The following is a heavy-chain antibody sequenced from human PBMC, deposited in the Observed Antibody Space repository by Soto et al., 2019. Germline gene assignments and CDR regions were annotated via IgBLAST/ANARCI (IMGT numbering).Heavy chain of an antibody. D-gene: IGHD2-15*01. Sequence: QVQLLQSGAEAKKPGASAKVSCKASADTFANYGISWVRQAPGQGPEWMGWITPSNGDTNYAQKFQGRVIMTTDTSTSTAYMEVRSLRSDDTAVYYCARLAPCSGGNCYSRPLDSWGQGTLVTVSS. CDR1: ADTFANYG. J-gene: IGHJ4*02. CDR3: ARLAPCSGGNCYSRPLDS. CDR2: ITPSNGDT. V-gene: IGHV1-18*01.